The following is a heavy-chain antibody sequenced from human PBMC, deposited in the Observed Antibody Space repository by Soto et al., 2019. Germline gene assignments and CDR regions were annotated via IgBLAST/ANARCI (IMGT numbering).Heavy chain of an antibody. CDR2: MNPNSGNT. Sequence: ASVKVSCKASGYTFPSYDINWVRQATGQGLEWMGWMNPNSGNTGYAQKFQGRVTMTRNTSISTAYMELSSLRSEDTAVYYCARGGSLYWYFDLWGRGTLVTAPQ. J-gene: IGHJ2*01. V-gene: IGHV1-8*01. CDR1: GYTFPSYD. CDR3: ARGGSLYWYFDL. D-gene: IGHD1-26*01.